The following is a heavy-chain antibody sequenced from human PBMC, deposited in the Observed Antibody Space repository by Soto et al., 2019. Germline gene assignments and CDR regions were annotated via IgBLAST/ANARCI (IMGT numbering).Heavy chain of an antibody. Sequence: PSGTRSRTCTFSVCSGIRVSYYLSFIRQPPGKGLDWIVYIYYIWSTNYNPSLKSRVTISVDTSKNQFSLKLSSVTSADTAVYYCPRVRSGVLDSWG. J-gene: IGHJ5*01. CDR1: VCSGIRVSYY. V-gene: IGHV4-61*01. D-gene: IGHD3-3*01. CDR3: PRVRSGVLDS. CDR2: IYYIWST.